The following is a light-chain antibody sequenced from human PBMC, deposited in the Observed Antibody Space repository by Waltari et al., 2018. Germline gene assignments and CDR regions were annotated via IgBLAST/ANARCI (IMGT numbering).Light chain of an antibody. J-gene: IGKJ4*01. CDR1: QSIRSNY. CDR3: QKYNSAPRT. V-gene: IGKV3-20*01. CDR2: GAS. Sequence: EIVLTQSPGSVSLSPGERATLSCRASQSIRSNYLAWYQQKPGQAPRLLIYGASSRATGIADRFSGSGSGTDFTLTISRLEPEDVATYYCQKYNSAPRTFGGGTKVEIK.